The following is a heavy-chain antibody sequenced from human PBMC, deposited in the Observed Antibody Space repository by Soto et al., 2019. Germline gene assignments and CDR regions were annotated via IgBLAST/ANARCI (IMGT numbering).Heavy chain of an antibody. CDR2: FDPEDGET. V-gene: IGHV1-24*01. CDR3: ARGDCTGAYCYSWPFNYGVDV. D-gene: IGHD2-15*01. CDR1: GYTLTELS. J-gene: IGHJ6*02. Sequence: ASVKVSCKVSGYTLTELSMHWVRRAPGKGLEWMGGFDPEDGETIYAQKFQGRVTMTEDTSTDTAYMELSSLRSEDTAVYYCARGDCTGAYCYSWPFNYGVDVWGQGTTVTVSS.